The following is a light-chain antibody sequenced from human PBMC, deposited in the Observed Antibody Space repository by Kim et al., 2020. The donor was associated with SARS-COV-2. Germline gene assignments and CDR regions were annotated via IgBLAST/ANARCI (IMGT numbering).Light chain of an antibody. V-gene: IGLV3-1*01. CDR3: QAWDSSTAVV. J-gene: IGLJ2*01. CDR2: QDS. Sequence: VSPGQTASLTCSGDNLGDKYACWYQQKPGQSPVLVIYQDSKRPAGIPERFSGSNSGNTATLTISGTQAMDEADYYCQAWDSSTAVVFGGGTQLTVL. CDR1: NLGDKY.